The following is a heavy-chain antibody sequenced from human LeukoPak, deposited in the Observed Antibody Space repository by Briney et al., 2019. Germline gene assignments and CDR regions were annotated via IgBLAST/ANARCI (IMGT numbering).Heavy chain of an antibody. CDR1: GYTFTGYY. Sequence: ASVKVSCKASGYTFTGYYLHWVRQAPGQGLEWMGWIKPNSGGTNYAQKFQGRVTMTRDTSISTAYMELSRLRSDDTAVYYCAREPYDFWSGYYSAGWFDPWGQGTLVTVSS. V-gene: IGHV1-2*02. CDR3: AREPYDFWSGYYSAGWFDP. D-gene: IGHD3-3*01. J-gene: IGHJ5*02. CDR2: IKPNSGGT.